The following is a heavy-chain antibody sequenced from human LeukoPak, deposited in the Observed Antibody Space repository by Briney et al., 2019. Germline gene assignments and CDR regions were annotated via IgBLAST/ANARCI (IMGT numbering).Heavy chain of an antibody. V-gene: IGHV1-69*13. CDR2: IIPIFGTA. CDR3: ASATGTTMVRGVNDAFDI. CDR1: GGTFSSYA. Sequence: SVKVSCKASGGTFSSYAISWVRQAPGQGLEWMGGIIPIFGTANYAQKFQGRVTITADESTSTAYMELSSLRSEDTAVYYCASATGTTMVRGVNDAFDIWGQGTMVTVSS. D-gene: IGHD3-10*01. J-gene: IGHJ3*02.